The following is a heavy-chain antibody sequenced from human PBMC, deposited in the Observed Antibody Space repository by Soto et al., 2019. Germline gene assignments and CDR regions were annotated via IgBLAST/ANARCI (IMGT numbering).Heavy chain of an antibody. J-gene: IGHJ4*02. CDR1: GGSISSSTFF. D-gene: IGHD4-17*01. V-gene: IGHV4-39*01. Sequence: SETLSLTCSISGGSISSSTFFWGWIRQPPGKGLEWIGSIYYSGSTYYNPSLKSRVTISVDTSKNQFSLELNSVTAADTAVYYCARQPFGDFFFDYWGQGTLVTVSS. CDR3: ARQPFGDFFFDY. CDR2: IYYSGST.